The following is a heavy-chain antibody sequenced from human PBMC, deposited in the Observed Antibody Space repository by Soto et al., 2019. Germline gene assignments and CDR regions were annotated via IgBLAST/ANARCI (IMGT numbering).Heavy chain of an antibody. J-gene: IGHJ5*02. CDR2: IYYSGST. D-gene: IGHD3-16*01. V-gene: IGHV4-61*01. CDR3: ARVCLNWFDP. Sequence: LSLTCTVSGGSVSSGSYYWSWIRQPPGKGLEWIGYIYYSGSTNYNPSLKSRVTISVDTSKNQFSLKLSSVTAADTAVYYCARVCLNWFDPWGQGTLVTVSS. CDR1: GGSVSSGSYY.